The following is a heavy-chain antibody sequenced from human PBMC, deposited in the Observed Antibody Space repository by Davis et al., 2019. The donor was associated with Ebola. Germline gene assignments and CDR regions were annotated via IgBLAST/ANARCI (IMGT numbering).Heavy chain of an antibody. CDR3: AKDSGVVITSDYFDY. CDR2: ISGSGGST. Sequence: GESLKISCAASGFTFSSYAMSWVRQAPGKGLEWVSAISGSGGSTYYADSVKGRFTISRDNSKNTLYLQMNSLRAEDTAVYYCAKDSGVVITSDYFDYWGQGTLVTVSS. D-gene: IGHD3-3*01. V-gene: IGHV3-23*01. CDR1: GFTFSSYA. J-gene: IGHJ4*02.